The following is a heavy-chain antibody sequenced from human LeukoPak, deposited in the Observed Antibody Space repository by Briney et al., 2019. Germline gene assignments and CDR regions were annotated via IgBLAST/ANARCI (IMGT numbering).Heavy chain of an antibody. Sequence: PGGSLRLSCAASGFSVSSNYMSWVRQAPGKGLEWVAVISYDGSNKYYADSVKGRFTISRDNSKNTLYLQMNSLRAEDTAVYYCASPYSSSWFDYFDYWGQGTLVTVSS. D-gene: IGHD6-13*01. CDR1: GFSVSSNY. CDR3: ASPYSSSWFDYFDY. J-gene: IGHJ4*02. V-gene: IGHV3-30-3*01. CDR2: ISYDGSNK.